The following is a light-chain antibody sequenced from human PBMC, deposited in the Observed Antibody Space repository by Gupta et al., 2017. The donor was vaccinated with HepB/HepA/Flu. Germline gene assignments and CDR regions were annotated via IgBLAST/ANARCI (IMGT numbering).Light chain of an antibody. V-gene: IGLV2-14*03. Sequence: QSALTQPASVSGSLGQWITISCTGTSSDVGGYIYVSWYQQHPGKVPKLMIYDVSNWPSGVSSRFSGSKSGNTASLTIAGLQAEDEADYYCSSYTSSKSWVFGGGTKLTVL. J-gene: IGLJ3*02. CDR3: SSYTSSKSWV. CDR2: DVS. CDR1: SSDVGGYIY.